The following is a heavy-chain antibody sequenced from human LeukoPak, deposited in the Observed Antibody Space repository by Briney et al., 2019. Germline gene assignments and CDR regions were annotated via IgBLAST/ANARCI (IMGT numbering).Heavy chain of an antibody. Sequence: SETLSLTCTVSLDSTTSNFWSWVRQSPGKGLEWIGEIHRSGSPNYNPSLQSRVTISIDRSRNQIARELSSVTAADTAVYYCARVILGGFNPGGYWGQGTLVTVSS. CDR3: ARVILGGFNPGGY. D-gene: IGHD1-14*01. J-gene: IGHJ4*02. CDR1: LDSTTSNF. V-gene: IGHV4/OR15-8*01. CDR2: IHRSGSP.